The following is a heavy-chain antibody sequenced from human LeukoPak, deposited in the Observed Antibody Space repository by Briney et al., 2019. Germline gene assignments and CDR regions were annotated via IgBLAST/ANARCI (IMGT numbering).Heavy chain of an antibody. CDR1: GFTFSNYW. J-gene: IGHJ4*02. Sequence: PGGSLRLSCAASGFTFSNYWMNWVRQAPGKGLEWVANIKQDGSEKYYVDSVKGRFTISRDNTKNSLYLQMNSLRAEDTAVYYCASGGPGGWHHYGSGSDFDYWGQGTLVTVSS. CDR3: ASGGPGGWHHYGSGSDFDY. D-gene: IGHD3-10*01. CDR2: IKQDGSEK. V-gene: IGHV3-7*01.